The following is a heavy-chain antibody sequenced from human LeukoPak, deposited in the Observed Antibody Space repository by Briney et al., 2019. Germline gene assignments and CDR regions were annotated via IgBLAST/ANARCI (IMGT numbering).Heavy chain of an antibody. CDR3: TTDCCSGGSDYYYYGMDV. V-gene: IGHV3-15*01. CDR1: GFTFSNAW. CDR2: IKSKTDGGTT. Sequence: GGSLRLSCAASGFTFSNAWMSWVRQAPGKGLEWVGRIKSKTDGGTTDYAAPVKGRFTISRDDSKNTLYLQMNSLKTEDTAVYYCTTDCCSGGSDYYYYGMDVWGQGTTVTVSS. J-gene: IGHJ6*02. D-gene: IGHD2-15*01.